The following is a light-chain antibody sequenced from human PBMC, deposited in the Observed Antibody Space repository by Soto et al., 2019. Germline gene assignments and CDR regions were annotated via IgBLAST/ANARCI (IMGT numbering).Light chain of an antibody. V-gene: IGKV1-39*01. CDR1: QSISSD. CDR3: QQSYSTPRT. CDR2: AAS. Sequence: DIQMTQSPSSLSASVGDRVTITCRASQSISSDLNWYQQKPGKAPKVLIYAASTLQSGVPSRFSGSGSGTDFTLTISSLQPEDFGTYYCQQSYSTPRTFGQGTKVDNK. J-gene: IGKJ1*01.